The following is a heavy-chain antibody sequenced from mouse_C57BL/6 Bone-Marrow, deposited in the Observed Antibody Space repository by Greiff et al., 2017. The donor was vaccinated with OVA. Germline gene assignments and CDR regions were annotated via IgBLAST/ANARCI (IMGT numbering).Heavy chain of an antibody. CDR2: IHPSDSDT. J-gene: IGHJ2*01. D-gene: IGHD2-5*01. V-gene: IGHV1-74*01. Sequence: QVQLQQPGAELVKPGASVKVSCKASGYTFTSYWMHWVKQRPGQGLEWIGRIHPSDSDTNYNQKFKGKATLTVDKSSSTAYMQLSSLTSEDSAVDYCAIEVYSNSIFDYWGQGTTLTVSS. CDR3: AIEVYSNSIFDY. CDR1: GYTFTSYW.